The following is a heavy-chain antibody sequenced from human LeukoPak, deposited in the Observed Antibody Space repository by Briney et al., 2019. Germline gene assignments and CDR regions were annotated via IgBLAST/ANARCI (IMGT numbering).Heavy chain of an antibody. CDR3: ARDQGLRGST. J-gene: IGHJ4*02. V-gene: IGHV1-69*05. Sequence: SVKVSCKASGGTFSSYAISWVRQAPGQGLEWMGRIITIFGTANYAQKLQGRVTITTDESTSTAYMELSSLRSEDTAVYYCARDQGLRGSTWGQGTLVTVSS. CDR2: IITIFGTA. D-gene: IGHD3-10*01. CDR1: GGTFSSYA.